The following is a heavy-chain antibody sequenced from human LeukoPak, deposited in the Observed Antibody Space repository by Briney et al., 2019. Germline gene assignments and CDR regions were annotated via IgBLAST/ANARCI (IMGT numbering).Heavy chain of an antibody. CDR1: GGSISSSSYY. V-gene: IGHV4-61*01. D-gene: IGHD6-13*01. J-gene: IGHJ4*02. CDR3: ARVFRARTGSSWPDFDY. CDR2: IYYSGST. Sequence: SETLSLTCTVSGGSISSSSYYWSWIRQPPGKGLEWIGYIYYSGSTNYNPSLKSRVTISVDTSKNQFSLKLSSVTAADTAVYYCARVFRARTGSSWPDFDYWGQGTLVTVSS.